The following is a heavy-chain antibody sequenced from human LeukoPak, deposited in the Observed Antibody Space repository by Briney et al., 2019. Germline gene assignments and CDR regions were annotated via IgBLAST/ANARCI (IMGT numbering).Heavy chain of an antibody. CDR3: ARHRTASDY. Sequence: GGSLRLSCAASGFTFSFYPMNWVRQAPGKGLEWVSSITEDSSYIYYAHSVKGRFTISRDNAKNSLSPQMNSLRAEDTAVYYCARHRTASDYWGQGTLVTVSS. CDR2: ITEDSSYI. V-gene: IGHV3-21*01. CDR1: GFTFSFYP. J-gene: IGHJ4*02. D-gene: IGHD3-16*02.